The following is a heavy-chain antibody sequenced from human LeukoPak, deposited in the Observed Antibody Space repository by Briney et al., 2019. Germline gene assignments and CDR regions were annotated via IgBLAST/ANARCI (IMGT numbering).Heavy chain of an antibody. V-gene: IGHV3-9*01. D-gene: IGHD3-10*01. CDR1: GFTFDDYA. CDR3: AKDITYGSGSYYGAFDI. J-gene: IGHJ3*02. CDR2: ISWNSGSI. Sequence: GGSLRLSCAASGFTFDDYAMHWVRQAPGKGLEWVSGISWNSGSIGYADSVKGRFTISRDNAKNSLCLQMNSLRAEDTALYYCAKDITYGSGSYYGAFDIWGQGTMVTVSS.